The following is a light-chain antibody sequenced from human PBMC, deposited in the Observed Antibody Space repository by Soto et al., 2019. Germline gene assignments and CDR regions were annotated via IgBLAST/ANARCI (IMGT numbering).Light chain of an antibody. CDR2: WAS. Sequence: DIVMTQSPDPLAVSLGERATINCTSSQSVLDSSTNKNYLSWYHQKPGQPPQLLIHWASIRESGVPDRFSGSGSRTDFTLTISSLQAEDVAIYYCQQYYETPHTFGLGTKLEIK. V-gene: IGKV4-1*01. CDR3: QQYYETPHT. CDR1: QSVLDSSTNKNY. J-gene: IGKJ2*01.